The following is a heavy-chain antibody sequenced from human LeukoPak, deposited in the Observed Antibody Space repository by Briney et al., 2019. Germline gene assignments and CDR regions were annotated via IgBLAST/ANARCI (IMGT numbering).Heavy chain of an antibody. D-gene: IGHD2-15*01. CDR1: GGSISSYY. Sequence: SETLSLTCTVSGGSISSYYWSWIRQPPGKGLEWIGYTYYSGSTNYNPSLKSRVTISVDTSKNQFSLKLSSVTAADTAVYYCARLGAVTLADTPFAYNWFDPWGQGTLVTVSS. V-gene: IGHV4-59*08. CDR2: TYYSGST. J-gene: IGHJ5*02. CDR3: ARLGAVTLADTPFAYNWFDP.